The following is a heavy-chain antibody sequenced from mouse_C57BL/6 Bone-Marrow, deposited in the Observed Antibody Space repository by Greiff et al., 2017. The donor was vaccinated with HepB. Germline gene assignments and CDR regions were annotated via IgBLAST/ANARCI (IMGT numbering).Heavy chain of an antibody. V-gene: IGHV14-4*01. CDR2: IDTETGDT. D-gene: IGHD1-1*01. Sequence: EVLLVESGAELVRPGASVKLSCTASGFNIKDDYMHWVKQRPEQGLEWIGWIDTETGDTEYASKFQGKATITADTSSNTAYLQLSSLTSEDTAVYYCTTNDGISYVGTYYAMDYWGQGTSVTVAS. J-gene: IGHJ4*01. CDR1: GFNIKDDY. CDR3: TTNDGISYVGTYYAMDY.